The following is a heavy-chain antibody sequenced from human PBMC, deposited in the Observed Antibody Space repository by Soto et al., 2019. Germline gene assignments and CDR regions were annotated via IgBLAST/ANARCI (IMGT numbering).Heavy chain of an antibody. Sequence: QLQLQESGPGLVKPSATLSLTCTVSGGSIRSSSYYWGWIRQPPGKGLEWIGSIYYRGSTYYNPSLKSREALFIDTCKNQYSLKLRSVNGAGTAVYYVEWRNTSRAVGIDGFDIWGQGTMVTVSS. D-gene: IGHD6-19*01. V-gene: IGHV4-39*01. J-gene: IGHJ3*02. CDR3: EWRNTSRAVGIDGFDI. CDR2: IYYRGST. CDR1: GGSIRSSSYY.